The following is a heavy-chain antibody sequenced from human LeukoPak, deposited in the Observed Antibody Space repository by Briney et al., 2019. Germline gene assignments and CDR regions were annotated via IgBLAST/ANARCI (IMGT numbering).Heavy chain of an antibody. CDR1: GFTFNSYW. Sequence: GGSLRLSCAASGFTFNSYWMSWVRQAPGKGLEWVANIKQDGREKYYVDSVKGRFTISRDNAKNSLYLQMNSLRAEDTAVYYCALSRTLDYWGQGTLVTVSS. CDR2: IKQDGREK. J-gene: IGHJ4*02. V-gene: IGHV3-7*01. CDR3: ALSRTLDY.